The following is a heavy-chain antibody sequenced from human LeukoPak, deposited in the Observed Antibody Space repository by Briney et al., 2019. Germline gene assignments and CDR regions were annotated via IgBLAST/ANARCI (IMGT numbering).Heavy chain of an antibody. CDR2: ISAYNGNT. J-gene: IGHJ6*02. CDR3: ARVSGLLYYYYYGMDV. CDR1: GYTFTSYG. V-gene: IGHV1-18*01. Sequence: GASVKVSCKASGYTFTSYGISWVRQAPGQGLEWMGWISAYNGNTNYAQKLQGRVTMTTDTSTSTAYMELRSLRSDDTAVYYCARVSGLLYYYYYGMDVWGQGTTVTVSS.